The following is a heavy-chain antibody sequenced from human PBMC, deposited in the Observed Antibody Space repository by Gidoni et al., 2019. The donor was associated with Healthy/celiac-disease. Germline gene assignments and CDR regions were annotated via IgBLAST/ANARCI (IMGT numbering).Heavy chain of an antibody. J-gene: IGHJ4*02. V-gene: IGHV4-59*01. D-gene: IGHD2-2*01. CDR3: ARGDQLPDY. Sequence: QVQLQESGPGLAKPSEPLSLTCTVSGGPISSYYWSWLRQPPGKGLVWIWYIYYSGSTNYNPSLKSRVTISVDTSKNQFSLKLSSVTAADTAVYYCARGDQLPDYWGQGTLVTVSS. CDR2: IYYSGST. CDR1: GGPISSYY.